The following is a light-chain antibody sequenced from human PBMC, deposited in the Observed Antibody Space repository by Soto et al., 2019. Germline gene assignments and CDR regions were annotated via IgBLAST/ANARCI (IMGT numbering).Light chain of an antibody. CDR3: QQYNSYPWT. J-gene: IGKJ1*01. Sequence: DIQMTQSPSTLSPSVGDRVTITCRASQTISNWLAWYQQKPGKAPKLLIFEASILESGVQPRFSGSVSGTEFTLTISSLQHDAMATYYCQQYNSYPWTFGQGTKVEIK. CDR2: EAS. V-gene: IGKV1-5*01. CDR1: QTISNW.